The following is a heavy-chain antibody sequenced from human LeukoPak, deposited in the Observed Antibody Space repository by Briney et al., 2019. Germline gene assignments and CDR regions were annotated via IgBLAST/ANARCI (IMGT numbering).Heavy chain of an antibody. CDR1: GFTVSSNF. CDR3: ASNFYDVGGYYYRTPVQY. D-gene: IGHD3-22*01. Sequence: PGGSLRLSCAASGFTVSSNFMSWARQAPGKGLEWVAAVSYDGGSEYYADSVKGRFAVSRDNSKNTLYLQMRSLRPEDTAVYYCASNFYDVGGYYYRTPVQYWGQGTPVTVSS. CDR2: VSYDGGSE. V-gene: IGHV3-30*09. J-gene: IGHJ4*02.